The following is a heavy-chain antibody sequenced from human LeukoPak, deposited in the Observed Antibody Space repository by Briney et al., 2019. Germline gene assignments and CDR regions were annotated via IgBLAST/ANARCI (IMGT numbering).Heavy chain of an antibody. D-gene: IGHD3-10*01. Sequence: SAAQSLTCAFCGSSISSSNWWGWVPHPPGQGLEWIGELYHRGDTNYNPSLKTRVTISIDKSKNQFSLRLTSVTAADTAVYYCTRGGLTFGGNWGQGILVTVSS. CDR2: LYHRGDT. J-gene: IGHJ4*02. CDR3: TRGGLTFGGN. V-gene: IGHV4/OR15-8*02. CDR1: GSSISSSNW.